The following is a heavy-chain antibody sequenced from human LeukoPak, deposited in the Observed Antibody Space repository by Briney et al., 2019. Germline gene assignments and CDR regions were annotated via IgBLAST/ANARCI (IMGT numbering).Heavy chain of an antibody. J-gene: IGHJ4*02. Sequence: SETLSLTCTVSGGSINNYYWSWIRQPPGKGLEWIGYIFYSGSTNYNPSLKSRVTISVDTSKNQFSLKLSSVTAADTAVYYCASRDCSGGSCYDAYFDYWGQGILVTVSS. CDR3: ASRDCSGGSCYDAYFDY. CDR1: GGSINNYY. D-gene: IGHD2-15*01. V-gene: IGHV4-59*01. CDR2: IFYSGST.